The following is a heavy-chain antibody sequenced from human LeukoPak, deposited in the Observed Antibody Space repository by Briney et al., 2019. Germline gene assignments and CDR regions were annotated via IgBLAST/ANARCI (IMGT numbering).Heavy chain of an antibody. Sequence: SVKVSCKASGYTFTSYAISWVRQAPGQGLEWMGGIIPIFGTANYTQKFQGRVTITADESTSTAYMELSSLRSEDTAVYYCASDPLYGGPFDYWGQGTLVTVSS. CDR2: IIPIFGTA. CDR3: ASDPLYGGPFDY. CDR1: GYTFTSYA. V-gene: IGHV1-69*13. J-gene: IGHJ4*02. D-gene: IGHD4-23*01.